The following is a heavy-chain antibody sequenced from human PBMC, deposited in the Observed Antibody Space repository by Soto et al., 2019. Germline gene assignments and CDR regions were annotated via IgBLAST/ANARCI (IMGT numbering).Heavy chain of an antibody. V-gene: IGHV4-59*08. J-gene: IGHJ6*03. D-gene: IGHD5-12*01. CDR1: GGSISSYY. Sequence: PSETLSLTCTVSGGSISSYYWSWIRQPPGKGLEWIGYIYYSGSTNNNPSLKSRVTVSVDTSKNQFSLKLSSVTAADTAVYYCARHGDGYNYWDYYYYMDVWGKGTTVTVSS. CDR3: ARHGDGYNYWDYYYYMDV. CDR2: IYYSGST.